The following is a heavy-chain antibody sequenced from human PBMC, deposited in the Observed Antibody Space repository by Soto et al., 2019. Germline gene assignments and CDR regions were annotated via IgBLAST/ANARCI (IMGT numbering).Heavy chain of an antibody. J-gene: IGHJ4*02. CDR1: GFSLITSGVG. CDR3: AHTMAPRIFDS. Sequence: QITLKEAGPTLVKPTQTLTLTCSFSGFSLITSGVGVGWIRQPPGKALEWLALIYWDDDTGYSTSLRNRLTITKDTSRTQVVLTMTNMGRADTATYYSAHTMAPRIFDSWGQGTLVTVSS. CDR2: IYWDDDT. V-gene: IGHV2-5*02.